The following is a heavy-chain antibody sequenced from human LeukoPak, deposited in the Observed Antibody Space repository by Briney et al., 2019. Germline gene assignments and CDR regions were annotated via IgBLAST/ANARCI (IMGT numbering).Heavy chain of an antibody. Sequence: GGSLRLSCAASGFSFTTSWMSWVRQAPGKGLEWVASIEQDGSEKYYVDSVKGRFTISRDNAKNSLFLQMNSLRAEDTAVYYCATETNGRHYDYWGQGTLLTVSS. J-gene: IGHJ4*02. CDR2: IEQDGSEK. V-gene: IGHV3-7*01. CDR1: GFSFTTSW. CDR3: ATETNGRHYDY. D-gene: IGHD1-14*01.